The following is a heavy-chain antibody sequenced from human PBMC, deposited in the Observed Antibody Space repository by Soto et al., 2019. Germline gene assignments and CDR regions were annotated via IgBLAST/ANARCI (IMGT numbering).Heavy chain of an antibody. Sequence: ASVKVSCKASGYTFTGYYMHWVRQAPGKGLAWVGWINLNSGGTNYAQKFQGWVTMTRDTSISTAYMELSRLRSADPAVYYCARGAWQHLDPPPKGWFDPWGQGTLVTVSS. J-gene: IGHJ5*02. CDR2: INLNSGGT. CDR1: GYTFTGYY. V-gene: IGHV1-2*04. CDR3: ARGAWQHLDPPPKGWFDP. D-gene: IGHD6-13*01.